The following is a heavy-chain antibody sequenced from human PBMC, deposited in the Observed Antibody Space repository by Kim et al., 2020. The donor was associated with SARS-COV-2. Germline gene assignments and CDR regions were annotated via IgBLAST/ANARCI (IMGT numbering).Heavy chain of an antibody. V-gene: IGHV3-7*05. Sequence: GGSLRLSCGASGFTFRNSWMTWVRQTPGRGLDWVAHINEDGSVKYYVDSVKGRFTISRDNAKHSVYLQMNSLRAEDTAVYYCAMGQGAYWGQGTLVTVSS. CDR2: INEDGSVK. J-gene: IGHJ4*02. D-gene: IGHD1-26*01. CDR3: AMGQGAY. CDR1: GFTFRNSW.